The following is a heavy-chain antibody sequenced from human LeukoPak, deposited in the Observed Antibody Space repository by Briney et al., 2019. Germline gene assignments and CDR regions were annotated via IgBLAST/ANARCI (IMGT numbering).Heavy chain of an antibody. CDR1: GYTFTSYW. CDR2: LYPGDSDT. V-gene: IGHV5-51*01. J-gene: IGHJ3*02. Sequence: GESLKISCKVSGYTFTSYWIDWVRQMPGKGLEWMGILYPGDSDTRYSPSFQGQVTMSADKSISTAYLQWSSLKASDTAMYYCAGSTGYSSSWPDDAFDIWGQGTMVTVSS. D-gene: IGHD6-13*01. CDR3: AGSTGYSSSWPDDAFDI.